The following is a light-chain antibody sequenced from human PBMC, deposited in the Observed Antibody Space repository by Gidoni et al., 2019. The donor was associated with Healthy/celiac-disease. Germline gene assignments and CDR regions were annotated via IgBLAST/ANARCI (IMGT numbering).Light chain of an antibody. CDR1: QSTSIY. J-gene: IGKJ1*01. CDR3: QQSYSTPWT. Sequence: EIQRTRSPSSLSASVGDRVTITCRASQSTSIYLNWYHQKPGKAPKLLIYAASRLQSGGPSRFSGSGSGTDFTLTISSLQPEDFATYYCQQSYSTPWTFXQXTKVEIK. V-gene: IGKV1-39*01. CDR2: AAS.